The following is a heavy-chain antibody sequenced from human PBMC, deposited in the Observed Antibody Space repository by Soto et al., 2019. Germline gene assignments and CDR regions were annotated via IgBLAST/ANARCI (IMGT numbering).Heavy chain of an antibody. D-gene: IGHD2-15*01. CDR3: ARGAHRYCSGGSCLGPLDY. CDR2: IKQDGSEK. Sequence: LSCAASGFTFSSYWMSWVRQAPGKGLEWVANIKQDGSEKYYVDSVKGRFTISRDNAKNSLYLQMNSLRAEDTAVYYCARGAHRYCSGGSCLGPLDYWGQGTLVTVSS. CDR1: GFTFSSYW. V-gene: IGHV3-7*03. J-gene: IGHJ4*02.